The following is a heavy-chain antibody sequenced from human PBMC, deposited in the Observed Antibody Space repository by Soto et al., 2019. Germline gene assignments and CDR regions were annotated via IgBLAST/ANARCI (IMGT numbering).Heavy chain of an antibody. J-gene: IGHJ4*02. CDR3: ARGAYWERVVVPAAMRLGGTRFDY. CDR2: INHSGST. CDR1: GGSFSGYY. V-gene: IGHV4-34*01. D-gene: IGHD2-2*01. Sequence: SETLSLTCAVYGGSFSGYYWSWIRQPPGKGLEWIGEINHSGSTNYNPSLKSRVTISVDTSKNQFSLKLSSVTAADTAVYYCARGAYWERVVVPAAMRLGGTRFDYWGQGTLVTVSS.